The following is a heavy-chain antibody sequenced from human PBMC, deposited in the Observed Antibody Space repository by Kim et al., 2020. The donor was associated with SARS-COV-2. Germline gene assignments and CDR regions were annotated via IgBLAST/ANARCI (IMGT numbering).Heavy chain of an antibody. D-gene: IGHD3-22*01. J-gene: IGHJ4*02. CDR1: GFTFSSYA. V-gene: IGHV3-30*04. Sequence: GGSLRLSCATSGFTFSSYAMHWVRQAPGKGLQWVAIISYDGYNEYYAESVKGRFTISRDRAMNTVFLQMNSLRSDDTGVYYCARSYDSDGYLRGPGDYGGQGTLVIVSA. CDR3: ARSYDSDGYLRGPGDY. CDR2: ISYDGYNE.